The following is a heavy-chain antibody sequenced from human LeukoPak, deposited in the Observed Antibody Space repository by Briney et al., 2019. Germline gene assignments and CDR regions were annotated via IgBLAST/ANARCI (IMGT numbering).Heavy chain of an antibody. CDR3: ALTVVPAAIKPFNWFDP. Sequence: PGGSLRLSCAASGFTFSSYGMHWVRQAPGKGLEWVAFIRYDGSNKYCADSVKGRFTISRDNSKNTLYLQMNSLRAEDTAVYYCALTVVPAAIKPFNWFDPWGQGTLVTVSS. CDR1: GFTFSSYG. D-gene: IGHD2-2*01. CDR2: IRYDGSNK. V-gene: IGHV3-30*02. J-gene: IGHJ5*02.